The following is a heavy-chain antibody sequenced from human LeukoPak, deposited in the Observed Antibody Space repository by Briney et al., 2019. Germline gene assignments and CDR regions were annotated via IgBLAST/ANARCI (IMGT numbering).Heavy chain of an antibody. D-gene: IGHD3-16*01. Sequence: ASETLSLTCTVSGGSISSSSYQWGWIRQPPGKGLEWIGSIYYSGTTYYNPSLKSRVTISVDTSKNQFSLQLTSVTAADAAVYYCARQGMITCFNYWGQGTLVTVSS. CDR2: IYYSGTT. CDR1: GGSISSSSYQ. CDR3: ARQGMITCFNY. J-gene: IGHJ4*02. V-gene: IGHV4-39*01.